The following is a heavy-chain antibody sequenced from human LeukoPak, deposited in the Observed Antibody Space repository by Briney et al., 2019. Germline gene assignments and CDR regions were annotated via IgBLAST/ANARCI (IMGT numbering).Heavy chain of an antibody. CDR1: GYSFTSYW. CDR3: ARHGVGYCSGGSCYSDAFDI. V-gene: IGHV5-51*01. Sequence: GESLKISCKGSGYSFTSYWIGWVRQMPGKGLEWMGIIYPGDSYTRYSPSFQGQGTISADKSISTAYLQWSSLKASDTAMYYCARHGVGYCSGGSCYSDAFDIWGQGTMVTVSS. J-gene: IGHJ3*02. D-gene: IGHD2-15*01. CDR2: IYPGDSYT.